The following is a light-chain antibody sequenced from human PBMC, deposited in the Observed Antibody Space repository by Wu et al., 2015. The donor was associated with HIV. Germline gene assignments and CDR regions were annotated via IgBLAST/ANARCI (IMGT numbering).Light chain of an antibody. J-gene: IGKJ2*03. CDR3: QQYDRSPPLYS. CDR2: SAS. CDR1: QNLGSN. V-gene: IGKV3-15*01. Sequence: ELVMTQSPATLSVSPGERASLSCRASQNLGSNLAWYQQKPGQAPRLVIYSASTRATGIPARFSGSGSGTEFTLTISSLQSEDFAVYYCQQYDRSPPLYSFGQGTKLEIK.